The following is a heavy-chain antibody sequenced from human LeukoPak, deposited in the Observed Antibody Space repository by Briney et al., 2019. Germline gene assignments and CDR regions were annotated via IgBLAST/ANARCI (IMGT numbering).Heavy chain of an antibody. CDR3: ASPGLEVVAAKPTNFDY. CDR1: GYTFTGYY. Sequence: ASVKVSCTASGYTFTGYYMHWVRQAPGQGLEWMGRINPNSGGTNYAQKFQGRVTMTRDTSISTAYMELSSLRSEDTAVYYCASPGLEVVAAKPTNFDYWGQGTLVTVSS. CDR2: INPNSGGT. J-gene: IGHJ4*02. D-gene: IGHD2-15*01. V-gene: IGHV1-2*06.